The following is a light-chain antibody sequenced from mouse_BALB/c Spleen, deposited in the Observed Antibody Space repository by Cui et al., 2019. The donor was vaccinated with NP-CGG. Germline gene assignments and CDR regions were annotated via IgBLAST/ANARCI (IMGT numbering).Light chain of an antibody. CDR2: STN. CDR3: ALWYSNHWV. Sequence: QAVVTQDSPLTTSPGETVTLTLRPSTGAVTTSNYANWVQERPDHLFTGLIGSTNNRAPGVPSRFSGSLIGDKAALTITGAQTEDEAIYFCALWYSNHWVFGGGTKLTVL. CDR1: TGAVTTSNY. J-gene: IGLJ1*01. V-gene: IGLV1*01.